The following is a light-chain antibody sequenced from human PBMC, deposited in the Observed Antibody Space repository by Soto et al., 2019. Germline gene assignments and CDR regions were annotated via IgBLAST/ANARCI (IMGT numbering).Light chain of an antibody. Sequence: PGQRSTLSCSASQSVSSSYLAWNQQRPGQTPRLLIRVASSRATGIPDRFSGGRSGTDFTLTISRLEPEDFAVYYCQQYGSSSWTFGQGTKVDIK. CDR1: QSVSSSY. J-gene: IGKJ1*01. V-gene: IGKV3-20*01. CDR3: QQYGSSSWT. CDR2: VAS.